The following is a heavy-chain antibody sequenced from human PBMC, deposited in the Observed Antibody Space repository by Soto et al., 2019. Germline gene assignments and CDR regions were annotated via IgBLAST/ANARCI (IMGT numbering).Heavy chain of an antibody. CDR2: IDPSDSYT. CDR1: GYSFTSYW. J-gene: IGHJ6*02. D-gene: IGHD1-26*01. V-gene: IGHV5-10-1*01. CDR3: ARRGALPSYYYGMDV. Sequence: KPGESLKISCKGSGYSFTSYWISWVRQMPGKGLEWMGRIDPSDSYTNYSPSFQGHVTISADKSISTAYLQWSSLKASDTAMYYCARRGALPSYYYGMDVWGQGTTVTVSS.